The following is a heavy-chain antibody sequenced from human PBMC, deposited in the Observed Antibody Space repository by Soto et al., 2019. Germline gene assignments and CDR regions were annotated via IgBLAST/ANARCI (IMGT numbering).Heavy chain of an antibody. J-gene: IGHJ3*02. CDR2: MNPNSGNT. CDR1: GYTFTSYD. CDR3: ARDRAYYDILTGYTYAFDI. Sequence: QVQLVQSGAEVKKPGASVKVSCKASGYTFTSYDINWVRQATGQGLEWMGWMNPNSGNTGYAQKFQGRVTMTRNTSISTAYMELSSLRSEDTAVYYCARDRAYYDILTGYTYAFDIWGQGTMVTVSS. D-gene: IGHD3-9*01. V-gene: IGHV1-8*01.